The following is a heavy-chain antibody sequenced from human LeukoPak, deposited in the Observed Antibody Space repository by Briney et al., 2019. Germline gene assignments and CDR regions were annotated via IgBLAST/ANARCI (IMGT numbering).Heavy chain of an antibody. CDR3: ARLQQLAPHFQH. V-gene: IGHV4-39*01. Sequence: SETLSLTCTVSGGSISSSSYYWGWIRQPPGKGLEWIGSIYYSGSTYYNPSLKSRVTISVDTSKNQFSLKLSSVTAADTAVYYCARLQQLAPHFQHWGQGTLVTVSS. D-gene: IGHD6-13*01. J-gene: IGHJ1*01. CDR1: GGSISSSSYY. CDR2: IYYSGST.